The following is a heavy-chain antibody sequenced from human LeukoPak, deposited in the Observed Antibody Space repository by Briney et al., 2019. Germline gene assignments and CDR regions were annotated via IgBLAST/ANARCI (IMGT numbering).Heavy chain of an antibody. V-gene: IGHV4-59*02. CDR1: GGSVSSYF. J-gene: IGHJ3*02. CDR3: VRDWEGFNFDI. Sequence: PSETLYLTCTVSGGSVSSYFWSWIRQPPGGGLGWIAYIHNSESTNYNPSLKSRATIAVDTSKHQFSLKLSSVTAADTAMYYCVRDWEGFNFDIWGQGTVVTVSS. D-gene: IGHD1-26*01. CDR2: IHNSEST.